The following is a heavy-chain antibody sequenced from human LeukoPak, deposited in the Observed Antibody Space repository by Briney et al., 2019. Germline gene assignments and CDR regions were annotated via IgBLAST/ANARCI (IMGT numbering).Heavy chain of an antibody. CDR3: ARPQVVVLNPFGY. V-gene: IGHV3-23*01. D-gene: IGHD3-10*01. J-gene: IGHJ4*02. CDR1: GFTFSTYA. CDR2: ITGSADRT. Sequence: GGSLRLSCAASGFTFSTYAMSWVRQAPGKGLEWVSAITGSADRTHYADSVKGRFTISRDNSKNIVYLQMNSLRAKDTAVYFCARPQVVVLNPFGYWGQGTLVTVSS.